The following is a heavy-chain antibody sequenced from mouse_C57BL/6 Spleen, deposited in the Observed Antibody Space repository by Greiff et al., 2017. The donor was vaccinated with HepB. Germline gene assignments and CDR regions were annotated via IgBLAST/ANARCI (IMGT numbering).Heavy chain of an antibody. CDR1: GYTFTSYW. V-gene: IGHV1-55*01. CDR2: IYPGSGST. D-gene: IGHD2-12*01. Sequence: QVQLQQPGAELVKPGASVKMSCKASGYTFTSYWITWVKQRPGQGLEWIGDIYPGSGSTNYNEKFKSKATLTVDTSSSTSYMHLSSLTSEDSAVYYCAIYYSLYYDAMDYWGQGTSVTVSS. CDR3: AIYYSLYYDAMDY. J-gene: IGHJ4*01.